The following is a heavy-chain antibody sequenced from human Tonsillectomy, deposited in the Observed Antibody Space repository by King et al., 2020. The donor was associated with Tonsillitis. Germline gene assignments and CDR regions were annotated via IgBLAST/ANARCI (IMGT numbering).Heavy chain of an antibody. D-gene: IGHD6-6*01. CDR1: GFTFSNYA. CDR3: AKATDGAPSIAARYYYYGMDV. CDR2: ISGSGGST. V-gene: IGHV3-23*04. Sequence: DVQLVESGGGLVQPGGSLRLSCAASGFTFSNYAMSWVRQAPGKGLEWVSAISGSGGSTYYADSVKGRFTISRDNSKNTLYLQMNSLRAEDTAVYYCAKATDGAPSIAARYYYYGMDVWGQGTTVTVSS. J-gene: IGHJ6*02.